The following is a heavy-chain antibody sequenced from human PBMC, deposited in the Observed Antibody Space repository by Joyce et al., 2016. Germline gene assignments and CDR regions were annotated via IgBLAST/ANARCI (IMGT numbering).Heavy chain of an antibody. Sequence: QVQLQESGPGLVKPSQTLSLTCTVSGGSINTDGYYWSWLRQHPGKGLEWIGYIYYTGRTYYIPSLKSRLAISVDTSKNQFSLRLSSVTAADTAVYYCARAAFWSGHYDYWGQGTLVTDSS. CDR3: ARAAFWSGHYDY. J-gene: IGHJ4*02. D-gene: IGHD3-3*01. V-gene: IGHV4-31*03. CDR1: GGSINTDGYY. CDR2: IYYTGRT.